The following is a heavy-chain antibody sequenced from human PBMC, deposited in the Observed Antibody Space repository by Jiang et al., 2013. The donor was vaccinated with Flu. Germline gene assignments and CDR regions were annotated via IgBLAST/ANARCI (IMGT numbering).Heavy chain of an antibody. CDR3: ARDRDCGSDCNYYYYGMDV. Sequence: ESGPGLVKPSETLSLTCTVSSGSISNYYLSWIRQPPGKGLEWIGYISYSGRTDYHPSLKSRVTISVDRSKNQFSLKLRSVTAADTAVYYCARDRDCGSDCNYYYYGMDVWGQGTTVTVSS. D-gene: IGHD2-21*02. CDR1: SGSISNYY. V-gene: IGHV4-59*01. J-gene: IGHJ6*02. CDR2: ISYSGRT.